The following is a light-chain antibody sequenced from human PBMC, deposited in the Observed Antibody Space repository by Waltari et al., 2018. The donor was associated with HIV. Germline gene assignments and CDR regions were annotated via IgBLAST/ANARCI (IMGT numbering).Light chain of an antibody. CDR1: HSNFGANY. J-gene: IGLJ3*02. CDR2: RNS. V-gene: IGLV1-47*01. CDR3: ATWDDSLSLWV. Sequence: QSVLTQPPSASGTPGQRVTISCSGSHSNFGANYVYWYQQFPGAAPKLLIYRNSQRPSGVPDRFSGSKSGTSASLAISGLRSDDEANYYCATWDDSLSLWVFGGGTKLTVL.